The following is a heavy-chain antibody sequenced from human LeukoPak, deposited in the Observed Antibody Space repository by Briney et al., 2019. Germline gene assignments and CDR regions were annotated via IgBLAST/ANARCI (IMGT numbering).Heavy chain of an antibody. J-gene: IGHJ4*02. V-gene: IGHV4-59*01. D-gene: IGHD5-24*01. CDR2: IYYSGST. CDR3: ARERRDGYNRAVDY. Sequence: PSETLSLTCTVSGGSISSYYWSWIRQPPGKGLEWIGYIYYSGSTNYNPSPKSRVTISVDTSKNQFSLKLSSVTAADTAVYYCARERRDGYNRAVDYWGQGTLVTVSS. CDR1: GGSISSYY.